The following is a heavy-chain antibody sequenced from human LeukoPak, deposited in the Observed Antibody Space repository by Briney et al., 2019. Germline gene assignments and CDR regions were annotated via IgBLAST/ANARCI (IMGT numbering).Heavy chain of an antibody. Sequence: GGSLRLSCAASGFTFSSYSMNWVRQAPGKGLEWVSYISSSSSYIYYADSVKGRFTISRDNAKNSLYLQMNSLRAEDTAVYYCARSPYYYGSGSYYNYGMDVWGQGTTVTVSS. V-gene: IGHV3-21*05. CDR1: GFTFSSYS. CDR2: ISSSSSYI. D-gene: IGHD3-10*01. CDR3: ARSPYYYGSGSYYNYGMDV. J-gene: IGHJ6*02.